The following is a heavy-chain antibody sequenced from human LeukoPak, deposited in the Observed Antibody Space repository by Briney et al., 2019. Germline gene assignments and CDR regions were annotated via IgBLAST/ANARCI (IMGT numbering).Heavy chain of an antibody. Sequence: GGSLRLSCAASGFTFTSYWMHWFRQAPGKGLVWVSRINSDGTSTNYADSVKGRFTISRDNAKNMLYLQMNSLRVDDTAVYYCVRGAPFDYWGQGTLVTVSS. D-gene: IGHD1-26*01. J-gene: IGHJ4*02. V-gene: IGHV3-74*01. CDR3: VRGAPFDY. CDR1: GFTFTSYW. CDR2: INSDGTST.